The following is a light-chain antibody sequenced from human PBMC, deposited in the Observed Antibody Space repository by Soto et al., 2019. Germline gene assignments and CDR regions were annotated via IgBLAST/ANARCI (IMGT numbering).Light chain of an antibody. CDR1: QSIGSY. Sequence: DIQMTQSPSSLSASVGDRVTITCRASQSIGSYLNWYQQKPGKAPKLLIHAATSLQGGVPSRFSGSEAGTDFTLTISSLQPEDFATYYWPQSYTAPRFGQGTRLEIK. J-gene: IGKJ2*03. V-gene: IGKV1-39*01. CDR2: AAT. CDR3: PQSYTAPR.